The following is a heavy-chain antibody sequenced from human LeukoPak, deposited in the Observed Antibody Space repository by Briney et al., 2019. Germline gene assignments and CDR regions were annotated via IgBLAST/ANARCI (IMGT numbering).Heavy chain of an antibody. CDR3: VKVDA. V-gene: IGHV3-23*01. Sequence: GGTLRLSCAASGFTFSTYDLNWVRQAPGKGLEWVSAISDKGDSTYYAASVKGRFTISRDNSKNTLYLQMDSLSAEDTAVYYCVKVDAWGQGTLVTVSS. CDR1: GFTFSTYD. D-gene: IGHD2-8*01. CDR2: ISDKGDST. J-gene: IGHJ4*02.